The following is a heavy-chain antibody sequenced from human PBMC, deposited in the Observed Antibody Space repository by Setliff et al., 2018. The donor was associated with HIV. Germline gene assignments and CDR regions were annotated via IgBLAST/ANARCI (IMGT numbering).Heavy chain of an antibody. Sequence: GASVKVSCKASGGTFSSFAISWVRQAPGQGLEWMGGIIPTFGTANYAQKFQDRVTITTDESTTTAYMELRSLRSEDTAVYYCARETYYGSGSYLPTEYYYYYMDVWGKGTTVTVSS. CDR3: ARETYYGSGSYLPTEYYYYYMDV. J-gene: IGHJ6*03. D-gene: IGHD3-10*01. CDR1: GGTFSSFA. CDR2: IIPTFGTA. V-gene: IGHV1-69*05.